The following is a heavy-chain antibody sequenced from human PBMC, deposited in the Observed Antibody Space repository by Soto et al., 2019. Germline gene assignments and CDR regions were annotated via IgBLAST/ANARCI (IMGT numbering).Heavy chain of an antibody. D-gene: IGHD5-18*01. V-gene: IGHV3-11*01. J-gene: IGHJ6*02. CDR2: ISRSGTTI. CDR3: GRDPELWDENVATRPSTYYYGMDV. Sequence: QMQLVESGGGLVEPGGSLRLSCEASGFTFSHHYMSWIRQAPGKGLEWVSYISRSGTTIYYADSVRGRFTISRDNSKNSLYLQMGSLRAEDTAMYYCGRDPELWDENVATRPSTYYYGMDVWGQGTTVTVSS. CDR1: GFTFSHHY.